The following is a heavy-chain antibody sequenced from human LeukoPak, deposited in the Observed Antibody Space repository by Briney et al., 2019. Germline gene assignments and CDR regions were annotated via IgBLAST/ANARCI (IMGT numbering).Heavy chain of an antibody. CDR1: GGSISSGGYS. CDR2: IYTSGST. D-gene: IGHD2-15*01. CDR3: ARLNCSGGSCYRALGYFDY. Sequence: PSETLSLTCAVSGGSISSGGYSWSWIRQPAGTGLEWIGRIYTSGSTNYNPSLKSRVTISVDTSKNQFSLKLSSVTAADTAVYYCARLNCSGGSCYRALGYFDYWGQGTLVTVSS. J-gene: IGHJ4*02. V-gene: IGHV4-61*02.